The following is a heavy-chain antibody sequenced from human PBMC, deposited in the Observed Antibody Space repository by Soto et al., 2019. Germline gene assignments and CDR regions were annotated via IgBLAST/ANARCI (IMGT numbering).Heavy chain of an antibody. J-gene: IGHJ6*02. CDR1: GYTFTTYG. CDR3: ARPFYGSGSSNYGMDV. D-gene: IGHD3-10*01. Sequence: QVQLMQSGAEVKKPGASVKVSCKASGYTFTTYGISWVRQVPGQGLEWMGWINTYNGNTNYAQKLQGRVTMTTDTXTXXAYMELRSLRSDDTAVYYCARPFYGSGSSNYGMDVWGQGTTVTVSS. CDR2: INTYNGNT. V-gene: IGHV1-18*01.